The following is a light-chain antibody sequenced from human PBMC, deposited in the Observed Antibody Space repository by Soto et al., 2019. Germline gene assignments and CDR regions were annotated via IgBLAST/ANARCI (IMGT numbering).Light chain of an antibody. V-gene: IGKV1-8*01. Sequence: AIRMTQSPSSFSASTGDRVTITCRASQGISSYLAWYQQKPGKAPKLLIYAASTLQSGVPSRFSGSGSGTVSTLPLCPLPSEDLATYYCQQNYVSPLTFGGGTKGETK. J-gene: IGKJ4*01. CDR1: QGISSY. CDR2: AAS. CDR3: QQNYVSPLT.